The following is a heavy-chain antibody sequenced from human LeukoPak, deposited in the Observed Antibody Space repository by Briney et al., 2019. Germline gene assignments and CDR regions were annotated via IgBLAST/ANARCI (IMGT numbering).Heavy chain of an antibody. V-gene: IGHV3-74*01. D-gene: IGHD2-8*01. Sequence: GGSLRLSCAASGFTFSSYWMHWVRQAPGEGLVWVSRIDPDDSGSTYADSVKGRFTISRDNAKNSLYLQMNSLRAEDTAVYYCARVRSDCTNGVCYTYPDYWGQGTLVTVSS. J-gene: IGHJ4*02. CDR2: IDPDDSGS. CDR1: GFTFSSYW. CDR3: ARVRSDCTNGVCYTYPDY.